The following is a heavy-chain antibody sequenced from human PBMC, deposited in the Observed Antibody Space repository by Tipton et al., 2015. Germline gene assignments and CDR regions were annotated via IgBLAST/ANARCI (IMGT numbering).Heavy chain of an antibody. D-gene: IGHD7-27*01. Sequence: QVQLVQSGAEVMKPGASVKASCKASGYTFSSFGFSWVRQAPGQGLEWMGWISVKGNTEYAQNLQGRVTMTSDTSTSTTYMELRNLTSDDTAVYYCARWGPYYYYGMDVWGQGTTVTVSS. CDR2: ISVKGNT. J-gene: IGHJ6*02. V-gene: IGHV1-18*01. CDR3: ARWGPYYYYGMDV. CDR1: GYTFSSFG.